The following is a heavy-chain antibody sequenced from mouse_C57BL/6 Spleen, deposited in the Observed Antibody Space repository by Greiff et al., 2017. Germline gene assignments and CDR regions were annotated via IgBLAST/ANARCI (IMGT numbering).Heavy chain of an antibody. D-gene: IGHD2-4*01. CDR1: GYTFTDYY. CDR3: ARSANYDERGAFDY. Sequence: EVQLQQSGPELVKPGASVKISCKASGYTFTDYYMNWVKQSPGKSLEWIGDINPNNGGTSYNQKFKGKATLTVDKSSSTAYMALRSLTSEDSAVYYCARSANYDERGAFDYWGQGTTLTVSS. J-gene: IGHJ2*01. CDR2: INPNNGGT. V-gene: IGHV1-26*01.